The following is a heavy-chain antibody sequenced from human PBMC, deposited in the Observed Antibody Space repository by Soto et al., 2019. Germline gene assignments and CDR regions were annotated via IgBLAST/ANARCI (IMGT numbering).Heavy chain of an antibody. CDR1: GGTFSRYA. V-gene: IGHV1-69*12. D-gene: IGHD3-16*01. J-gene: IGHJ6*02. CDR3: SSAWGPSYYYGMDV. CDR2: IIPIFGTA. Sequence: QVQMVQSGAEVKKPRSSVKVSCKASGGTFSRYAISWVREAPGQGLEWMGGIIPIFGTADYAQKFQGRVAITADASTSTAYMELSSLRSEDTAVYYCSSAWGPSYYYGMDVWGQGTTVTVSS.